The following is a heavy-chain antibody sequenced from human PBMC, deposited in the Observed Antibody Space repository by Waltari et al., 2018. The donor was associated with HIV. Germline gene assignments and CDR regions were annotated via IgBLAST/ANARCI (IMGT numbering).Heavy chain of an antibody. J-gene: IGHJ3*01. Sequence: EVKLAESGGGLVQPGRYLRLSCEASGLTFDYFAIHWVRQRPGKGLEWVSGISWNNKVKGYGDSVKGRFTISRDNAKNSLYLQMNNLTSEDTALYYCAKDTKASLMPLWSFDLWGQGTMVTVSS. CDR2: ISWNNKVK. V-gene: IGHV3-9*01. D-gene: IGHD3-10*01. CDR1: GLTFDYFA. CDR3: AKDTKASLMPLWSFDL.